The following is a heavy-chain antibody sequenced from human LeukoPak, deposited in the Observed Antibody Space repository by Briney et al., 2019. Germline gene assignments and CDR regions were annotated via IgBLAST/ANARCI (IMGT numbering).Heavy chain of an antibody. CDR2: IKQDGSEK. Sequence: GGSLRLSCTASGFTFSSYWMSWVRQAPGKGLEWVANIKQDGSEKYYVDSVKGRFTIFRDNAKNSLYLQMNSLRAEDTAVYYCARAQLRFLEWSPWGYWGQGTLVTVSS. J-gene: IGHJ4*02. CDR3: ARAQLRFLEWSPWGY. V-gene: IGHV3-7*01. D-gene: IGHD3-3*01. CDR1: GFTFSSYW.